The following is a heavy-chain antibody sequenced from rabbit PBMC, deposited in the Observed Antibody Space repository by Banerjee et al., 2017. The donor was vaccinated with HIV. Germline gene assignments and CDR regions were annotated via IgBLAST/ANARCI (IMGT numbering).Heavy chain of an antibody. CDR3: ARGIRWLVWAAEYYFDL. CDR1: GFSFSSYYY. D-gene: IGHD3-1*01. Sequence: QEQLEESGGGLVKPELSLTLTCKASGFSFSSYYYMCRCRQAPGKGPEWIACIDADKGSADYANWVNGRFTISSDNAQNTVDLQMNRMTEADTAHYFCARGIRWLVWAAEYYFDLWGPGTLVTVS. V-gene: IGHV1S43*01. J-gene: IGHJ4*01. CDR2: IDADKGSA.